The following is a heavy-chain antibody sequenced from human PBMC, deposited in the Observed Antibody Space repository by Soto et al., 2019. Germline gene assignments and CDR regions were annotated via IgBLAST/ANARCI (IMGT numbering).Heavy chain of an antibody. Sequence: QLLESGGGLVQPGESLRLSCAASGFTFTKSAMSWVRQAPGKGLEWVSTIDDTGDKPFYADSVKGRFTISRDSTKSTRSLQMNSLREDDTAIYYCVKGVYSSGSDFFDYWGQRTPVTVSS. CDR1: GFTFTKSA. CDR3: VKGVYSSGSDFFDY. V-gene: IGHV3-23*01. J-gene: IGHJ4*02. CDR2: IDDTGDKP. D-gene: IGHD6-13*01.